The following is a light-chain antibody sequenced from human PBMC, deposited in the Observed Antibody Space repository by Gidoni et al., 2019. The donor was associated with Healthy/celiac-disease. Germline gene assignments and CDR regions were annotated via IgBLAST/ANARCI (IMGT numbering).Light chain of an antibody. J-gene: IGKJ3*01. V-gene: IGKV3-15*01. CDR3: QQYNNWPFT. Sequence: EILMTQSPATLSVSPGERATLSCRASQSVSSNLAWYQQTPGQAPRLLIYGASTRATGIPARFSGSGSGTECTLTISSLQSEDFAVYYCQQYNNWPFTYGPGTKVDIK. CDR1: QSVSSN. CDR2: GAS.